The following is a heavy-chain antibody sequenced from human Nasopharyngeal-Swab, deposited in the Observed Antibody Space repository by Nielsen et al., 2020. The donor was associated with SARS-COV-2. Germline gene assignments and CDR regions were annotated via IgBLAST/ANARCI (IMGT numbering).Heavy chain of an antibody. J-gene: IGHJ6*03. D-gene: IGHD2-21*02. CDR2: ISFDGSTK. Sequence: GESLKISCAASGFTFSSYAMHWVRQAPGKGLEWVAVISFDGSTKYYADSVKGRFTISRDYSKNTLYLQMNSLRAEDTAVYYCARVLLTHYYYMDVWGKGTTVTVSS. V-gene: IGHV3-30-3*01. CDR3: ARVLLTHYYYMDV. CDR1: GFTFSSYA.